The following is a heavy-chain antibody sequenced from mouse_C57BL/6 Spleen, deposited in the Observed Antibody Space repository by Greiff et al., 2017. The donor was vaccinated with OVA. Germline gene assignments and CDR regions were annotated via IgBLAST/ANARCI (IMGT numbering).Heavy chain of an antibody. J-gene: IGHJ4*01. CDR3: ARWKDGYYVDY. D-gene: IGHD2-3*01. CDR1: GYTFTSYW. CDR2: IHPNSGST. V-gene: IGHV1-64*01. Sequence: QVQLQQPGAELVKPGASVKLSCKASGYTFTSYWMHWVKQRPGQGLEWIGMIHPNSGSTNYNEKFKSKATLTVDKSSSTAYMQLSSLTSEDSAVYYCARWKDGYYVDYWGQGTSVTVSS.